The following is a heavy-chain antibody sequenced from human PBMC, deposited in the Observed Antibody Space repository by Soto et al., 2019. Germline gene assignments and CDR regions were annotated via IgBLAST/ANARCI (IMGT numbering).Heavy chain of an antibody. D-gene: IGHD1-1*01. CDR2: TKDKGTT. Sequence: EVHLVESGGGLVKPGGSLRLSCAASGLPFSKAWMSWVRQAPGKALEWVGRTKDKGTTDYAAPVKDRFTISRDDSQNMVYLQMDSLKTEDTAVYYCTTDEEDNGNDGDFDYWGQGTLVTVSS. J-gene: IGHJ4*02. V-gene: IGHV3-15*01. CDR1: GLPFSKAW. CDR3: TTDEEDNGNDGDFDY.